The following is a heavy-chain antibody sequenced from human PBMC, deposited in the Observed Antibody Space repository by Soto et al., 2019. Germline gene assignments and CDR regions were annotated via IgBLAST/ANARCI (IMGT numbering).Heavy chain of an antibody. CDR3: AAETYSYDSSDPRGMDV. J-gene: IGHJ6*02. V-gene: IGHV1-58*01. CDR2: IVVGSGNT. CDR1: GFTFTSSA. Sequence: SVKVSCKASGFTFTSSAVQWVRQARGQRLEWIGWIVVGSGNTNYAQKFQERVTITRDMSTSTAYMELSSLRSEDTAVYYCAAETYSYDSSDPRGMDVWGQGTTVTVSS. D-gene: IGHD3-22*01.